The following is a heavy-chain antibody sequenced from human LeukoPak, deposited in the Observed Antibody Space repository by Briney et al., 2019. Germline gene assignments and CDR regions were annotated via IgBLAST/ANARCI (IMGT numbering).Heavy chain of an antibody. Sequence: ASVKVSCKASGYTFTSYDINWVRQATGQGLEWMGWMNPNSGNTGYAQKFQGRVTMTRNTSISTAYMGLSSLRSEDTAVYYCAREVTGLRYFEYYYYYGMDVWGQGTTVTVSS. V-gene: IGHV1-8*01. J-gene: IGHJ6*02. CDR2: MNPNSGNT. D-gene: IGHD3-9*01. CDR3: AREVTGLRYFEYYYYYGMDV. CDR1: GYTFTSYD.